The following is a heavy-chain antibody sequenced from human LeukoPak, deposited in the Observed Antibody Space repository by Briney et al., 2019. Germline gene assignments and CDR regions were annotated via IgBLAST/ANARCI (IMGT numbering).Heavy chain of an antibody. J-gene: IGHJ4*02. V-gene: IGHV1-2*02. CDR1: GYTFTGYY. Sequence: GASVKVSCKASGYTFTGYYMHWVRQAPGQGLEWMGWINPNSGGTNYAQKFQGRVTMTRDTSISTAYMELSRLRSDDTAVCYCARGGLLWFGDPTQIFDYWGQGTLVTVSS. CDR3: ARGGLLWFGDPTQIFDY. D-gene: IGHD3-10*01. CDR2: INPNSGGT.